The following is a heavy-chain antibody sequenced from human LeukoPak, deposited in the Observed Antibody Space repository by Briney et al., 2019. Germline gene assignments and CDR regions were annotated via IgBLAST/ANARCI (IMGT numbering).Heavy chain of an antibody. CDR2: IYPADSAT. CDR1: GYSFTTYW. Sequence: GESLKISCKASGYSFTTYWIGWVRQMPGKGLEWMGIIYPADSATRYSPSFQGQVTISVDKSISTAYLHWSSLKASDTAMYYCARSGRLGYYDSSGYGAVFDIWGQGTMVTVSS. V-gene: IGHV5-51*01. D-gene: IGHD3-22*01. CDR3: ARSGRLGYYDSSGYGAVFDI. J-gene: IGHJ3*02.